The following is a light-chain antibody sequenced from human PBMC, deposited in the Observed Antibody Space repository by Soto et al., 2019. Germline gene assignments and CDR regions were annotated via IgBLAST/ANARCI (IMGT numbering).Light chain of an antibody. V-gene: IGLV1-36*01. Sequence: QSVLTQQPSVSEAPRQRVTISCSGSSSNIGNNAVNWYQQLPGKAPKLLIYYDDLLPSGVSDRFSGSKSGTSASLAISGLQSEDEADYYCAAWDDSLNGPVFGTGTKVTVL. CDR2: YDD. CDR1: SSNIGNNA. J-gene: IGLJ1*01. CDR3: AAWDDSLNGPV.